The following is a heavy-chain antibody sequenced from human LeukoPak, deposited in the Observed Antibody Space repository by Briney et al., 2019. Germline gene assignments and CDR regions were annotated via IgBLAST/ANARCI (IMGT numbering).Heavy chain of an antibody. CDR3: ARDRPTLWFGEGNWFDP. V-gene: IGHV4-59*01. Sequence: SETLSLTCTVSGGSISSYYWSWIRQPPGKGLEWIGYIYYSGSANYNPSLKSRVTISVDTSKNQFSLKLSSVTAADTAVYYCARDRPTLWFGEGNWFDPWGQGTLVTVSS. CDR2: IYYSGSA. D-gene: IGHD3-10*01. J-gene: IGHJ5*02. CDR1: GGSISSYY.